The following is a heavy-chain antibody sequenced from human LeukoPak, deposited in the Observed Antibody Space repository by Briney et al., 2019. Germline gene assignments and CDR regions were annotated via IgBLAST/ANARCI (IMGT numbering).Heavy chain of an antibody. CDR2: MNPNSGNT. D-gene: IGHD2-2*01. V-gene: IGHV1-8*03. J-gene: IGHJ3*02. CDR3: ARGRYCSSTSCPDAFDI. Sequence: ASVKVSCKASGYTFTSYDINWVRQATGQGLEWMGWMNPNSGNTGYAQKFQGRVTITRNTSISTAYMELSSLRSEDTAVYYCARGRYCSSTSCPDAFDIWGQGTMVTVSS. CDR1: GYTFTSYD.